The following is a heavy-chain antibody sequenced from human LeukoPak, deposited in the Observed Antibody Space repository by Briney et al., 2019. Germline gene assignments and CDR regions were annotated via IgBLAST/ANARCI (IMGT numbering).Heavy chain of an antibody. J-gene: IGHJ6*03. D-gene: IGHD2-2*02. CDR3: AKGTAAIAGYYYYYMDV. V-gene: IGHV3-30*02. CDR2: IWYGGSNK. CDR1: GFTFSSYG. Sequence: GGSLRLSCAASGFTFSSYGMHWVRQARGKGLEWVAVIWYGGSNKYYADSVKGRFTISRDNSKNTLYLQMNSLRAEDTAVYYCAKGTAAIAGYYYYYMDVWGKGTTVTVSS.